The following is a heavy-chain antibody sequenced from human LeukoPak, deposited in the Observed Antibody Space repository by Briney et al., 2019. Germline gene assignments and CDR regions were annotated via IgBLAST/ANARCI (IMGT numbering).Heavy chain of an antibody. Sequence: GGSLRLSCAASGFTFSSYGMHWVRRAPGKGLEWVAFIRYDGNNKYYADSVKGRFTISRDNSKNTLSLQMNSLRGEDTAVYYCAKDLCGSGSLFDYWGQGTLVTVSS. J-gene: IGHJ4*02. CDR1: GFTFSSYG. CDR3: AKDLCGSGSLFDY. V-gene: IGHV3-30*02. CDR2: IRYDGNNK. D-gene: IGHD3-10*01.